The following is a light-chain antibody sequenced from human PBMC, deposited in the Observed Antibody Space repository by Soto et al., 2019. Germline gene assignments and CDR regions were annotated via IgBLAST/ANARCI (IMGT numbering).Light chain of an antibody. J-gene: IGKJ1*01. CDR1: QSVSSSY. CDR2: GAS. Sequence: EIVLTQSPGTLSLSPGERATLSCRASQSVSSSYLAWYQQKPGQAPRLLIYGASSRATGIPDRFSGSGSGTDFTLTTSRLEPEDFAVYYCQQHGSSPQTFGQGTKVEIK. V-gene: IGKV3-20*01. CDR3: QQHGSSPQT.